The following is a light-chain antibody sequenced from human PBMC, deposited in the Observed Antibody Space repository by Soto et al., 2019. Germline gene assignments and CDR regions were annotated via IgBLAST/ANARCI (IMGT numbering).Light chain of an antibody. CDR3: QQDYNLPIT. CDR1: QSVSSSY. V-gene: IGKV3-20*01. Sequence: EIVLTQSPGTLCLSPGERATLSCRASQSVSSSYLAWYQQKPGQAPKVLIYRASSRATGIPDRFSGSGSGTDFTLTISRLEPEDFAVYYCQQDYNLPITFGQGTRLEIK. CDR2: RAS. J-gene: IGKJ5*01.